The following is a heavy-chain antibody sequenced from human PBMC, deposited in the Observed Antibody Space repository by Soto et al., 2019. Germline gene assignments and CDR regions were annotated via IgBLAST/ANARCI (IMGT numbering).Heavy chain of an antibody. CDR3: ARIADCSITTCSFPSRFHIRGYYYYYGMDV. CDR1: GGTFSSYT. V-gene: IGHV1-69*02. J-gene: IGHJ6*02. Sequence: ASVKVSCKASGGTFSSYTISWVRQAPGQGLEWMGRIIPILGIANYAQKFQGRVTITADKSTSTAYMELSSLRSEDTAVYYCARIADCSITTCSFPSRFHIRGYYYYYGMDVWGQGTTVTVSS. CDR2: IIPILGIA. D-gene: IGHD2-2*01.